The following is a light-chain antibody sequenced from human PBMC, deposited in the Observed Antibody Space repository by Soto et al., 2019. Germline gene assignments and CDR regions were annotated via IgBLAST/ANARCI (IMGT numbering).Light chain of an antibody. CDR2: DAS. J-gene: IGKJ1*01. CDR3: KQYNSYSPERT. Sequence: DIQTTQSPSTLSASVGDRVTITCRASQSISSWLDLYQQKPGKAPKLLIYDASSLDSGVPSRFSGSGSGTEFTLTISSLQPDDFATYYCKQYNSYSPERTFGQGTKVDIK. V-gene: IGKV1-5*01. CDR1: QSISSW.